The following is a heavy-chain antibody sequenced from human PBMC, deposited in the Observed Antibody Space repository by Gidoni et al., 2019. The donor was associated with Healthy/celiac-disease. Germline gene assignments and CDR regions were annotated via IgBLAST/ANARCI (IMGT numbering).Heavy chain of an antibody. CDR2: IYYSGST. Sequence: QVQLQESGPGLVKPSETLSLTCTVSGGSISSYYWSWIRQPPGKGLEWIGYIYYSGSTNYNPSLKSRVTISVDTSKNQFSLKLSSVTAADTAVYYCARHDYSGYGYDAFDIWGQGTMVTVSS. CDR1: GGSISSYY. V-gene: IGHV4-59*08. CDR3: ARHDYSGYGYDAFDI. D-gene: IGHD5-12*01. J-gene: IGHJ3*02.